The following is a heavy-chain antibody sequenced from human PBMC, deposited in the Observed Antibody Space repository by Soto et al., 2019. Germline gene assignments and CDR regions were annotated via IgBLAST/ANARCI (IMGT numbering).Heavy chain of an antibody. D-gene: IGHD3-22*01. CDR2: ISYDGRSE. J-gene: IGHJ5*02. V-gene: IGHV3-30*04. Sequence: PGGSLRLSCAASGFTFSSHAMHWVRQAPGKGLEWLALISYDGRSEYYADSVKGRFTISRDNSKNTLYLQMNSVRAEDTAVYYCARVFITLIALNWLDPWGQGTLVTVS. CDR1: GFTFSSHA. CDR3: ARVFITLIALNWLDP.